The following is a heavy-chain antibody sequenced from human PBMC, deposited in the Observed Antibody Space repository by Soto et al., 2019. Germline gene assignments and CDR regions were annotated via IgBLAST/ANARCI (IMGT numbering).Heavy chain of an antibody. D-gene: IGHD5-18*01. J-gene: IGHJ6*02. CDR3: TRHSPDTAMVKYIMDV. V-gene: IGHV3-73*02. CDR1: GFTFSGSA. Sequence: EVQLVESGGGLVQPGGSLKLSCAASGFTFSGSAMHWVRQASGKGLEWVGRIRSKANSYATAYAASVKGRFTISRDDSTNMAYLQMDSLKTEDTAVYYCTRHSPDTAMVKYIMDVWGQGTAVTVSS. CDR2: IRSKANSYAT.